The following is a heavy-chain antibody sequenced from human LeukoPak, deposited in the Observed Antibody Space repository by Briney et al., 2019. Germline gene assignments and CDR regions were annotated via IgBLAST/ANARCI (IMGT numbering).Heavy chain of an antibody. CDR1: GGTFSSYA. CDR3: ARDVDY. CDR2: IIPIFGTA. Sequence: SVKVSCKASGGTFSSYAISWVRQAPGQGLEWMGGIIPIFGTANYAQKLQGRVTMTTDTSTSTAYMELRSLRSDDTAVYYCARDVDYWGQGTLVTVSS. V-gene: IGHV1-69*05. J-gene: IGHJ4*02.